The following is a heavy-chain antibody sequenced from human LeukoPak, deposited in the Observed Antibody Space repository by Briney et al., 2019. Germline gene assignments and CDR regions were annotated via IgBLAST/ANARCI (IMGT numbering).Heavy chain of an antibody. J-gene: IGHJ4*02. V-gene: IGHV1-69*13. D-gene: IGHD4-23*01. Sequence: SVKVSCKASGGTFSSYAFNWVRQAPGQGLEWMGGIIPMFGTANYAQKFRGRVTITAVESMSTAYMELTSLRYEDTAVYYCARGWLAETTVVTPYNYWGQGTLVTVSS. CDR2: IIPMFGTA. CDR1: GGTFSSYA. CDR3: ARGWLAETTVVTPYNY.